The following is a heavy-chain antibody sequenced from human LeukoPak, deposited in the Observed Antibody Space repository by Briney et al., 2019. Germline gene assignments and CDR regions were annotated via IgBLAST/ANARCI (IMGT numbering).Heavy chain of an antibody. CDR2: INAGNGNT. D-gene: IGHD3-10*01. V-gene: IGHV1-3*01. CDR1: GYTFTDYG. J-gene: IGHJ4*02. CDR3: ARAKVNMVRGVIRNYYFDY. Sequence: EASVKVSCKVSGYTFTDYGMHWVRQAPGQVLEWMGWINAGNGNTKYSEKFQGRVTIIRDTFASTVYMELSSLRSEDTAVYYCARAKVNMVRGVIRNYYFDYWGQGTLVTVSS.